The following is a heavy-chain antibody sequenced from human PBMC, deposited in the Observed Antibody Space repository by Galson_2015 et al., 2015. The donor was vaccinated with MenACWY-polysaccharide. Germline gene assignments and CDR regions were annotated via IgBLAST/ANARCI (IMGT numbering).Heavy chain of an antibody. CDR1: GGSISSYY. Sequence: TLSLTCTVSGGSISSYYWNWIRQPPGKGLEWVGYINYSGSTNHNPSLKSRVTMSVDTSKNQFSLNLTSVTDADTAVYYCARAIAVAGQRRDFDLWGRGTLVAVSS. J-gene: IGHJ2*01. D-gene: IGHD6-19*01. V-gene: IGHV4-59*01. CDR2: INYSGST. CDR3: ARAIAVAGQRRDFDL.